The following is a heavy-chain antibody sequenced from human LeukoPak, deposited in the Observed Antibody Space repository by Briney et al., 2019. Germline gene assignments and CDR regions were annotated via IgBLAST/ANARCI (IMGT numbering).Heavy chain of an antibody. CDR1: GFTFSNAR. D-gene: IGHD4-23*01. Sequence: PGGSLRLSCAASGFTFSNARMNWVRQVPGKGLEWVANINQDGSAKYYVDSVKGRFTFSRDNAMNSLFLQMNSLRAEDTAVYYCARDVHGGAFDYWGQGTLVTVSS. CDR2: INQDGSAK. CDR3: ARDVHGGAFDY. V-gene: IGHV3-7*01. J-gene: IGHJ4*02.